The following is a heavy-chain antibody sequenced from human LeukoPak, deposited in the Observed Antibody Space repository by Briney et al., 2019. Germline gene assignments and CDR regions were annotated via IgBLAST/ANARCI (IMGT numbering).Heavy chain of an antibody. CDR1: GYTFTSYD. CDR3: ARSTVKSLRWFDP. D-gene: IGHD4-17*01. Sequence: GASVKVSCKASGYTFTSYDINWVRQATGQGLEWMGWMNPNSGNTGYAQKFQGRVTITRNTSISTAYMELSSLRSEDTAVYYCARSTVKSLRWFDPWGQGTLVTVSS. CDR2: MNPNSGNT. J-gene: IGHJ5*02. V-gene: IGHV1-8*03.